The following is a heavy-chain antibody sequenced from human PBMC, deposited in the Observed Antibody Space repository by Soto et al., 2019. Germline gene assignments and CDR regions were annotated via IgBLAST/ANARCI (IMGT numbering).Heavy chain of an antibody. CDR3: AKVRVGCSSTSCYGFDY. Sequence: EVQLLESGGGLVQPGGSLRLWCAASGFTFSSYAMSWVRQAPGKGLEWVSAISGSGGSTYYADSVKGRFTISRDNSKNTLYLQMNSLRAEDTAVYYCAKVRVGCSSTSCYGFDYWGQGTLVTVSS. CDR1: GFTFSSYA. D-gene: IGHD2-2*01. J-gene: IGHJ4*02. CDR2: ISGSGGST. V-gene: IGHV3-23*01.